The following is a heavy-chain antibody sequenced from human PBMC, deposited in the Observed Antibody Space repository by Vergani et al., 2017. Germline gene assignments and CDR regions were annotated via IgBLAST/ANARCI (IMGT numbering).Heavy chain of an antibody. V-gene: IGHV4-34*01. J-gene: IGHJ5*02. D-gene: IGHD3-16*02. CDR2: INHSGST. Sequence: QVQLQQWGAGLLKPSETLSLTCAVYGGSFSGYYWSWIRQPPGKGLEWIGEINHSGSTNYNPSLKSRVTISVDTSKNQFSLKLSSVTAADTAVYYCARDAGQYDYIWGSYRYTGGGVNWFDPWGQGNLVTVSS. CDR3: ARDAGQYDYIWGSYRYTGGGVNWFDP. CDR1: GGSFSGYY.